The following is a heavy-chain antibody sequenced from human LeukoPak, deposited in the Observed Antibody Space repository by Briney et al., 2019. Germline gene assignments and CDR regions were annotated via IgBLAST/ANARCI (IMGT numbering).Heavy chain of an antibody. CDR2: ISGSGGST. CDR1: GFTFSSYA. V-gene: IGHV3-23*01. CDR3: ANGRGGGQWELTDFDY. J-gene: IGHJ4*02. Sequence: TGGSLRLSCAASGFTFSSYAMSWVRQAPGKGLEWVSAISGSGGSTYYADSVKGRFTISRDNSKNTLYLQMNSLRAEDTAVYYCANGRGGGQWELTDFDYWGQGTLVTVSS. D-gene: IGHD1-26*01.